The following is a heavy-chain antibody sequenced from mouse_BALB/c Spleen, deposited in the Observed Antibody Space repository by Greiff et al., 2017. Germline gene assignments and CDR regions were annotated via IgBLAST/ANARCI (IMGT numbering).Heavy chain of an antibody. CDR1: GYTFTSYW. D-gene: IGHD3-3*01. J-gene: IGHJ3*01. CDR3: ARGGDERFAY. Sequence: QVQLKESGAELAKPGASVKMSCKASGYTFTSYWMHWVKQRPGQGLEWIGYINPSTGYTEYNQKFKDKATLTADKSSSTAYMQLSSLTSEDSAVYYCARGGDERFAYWGQGTLVTVSA. V-gene: IGHV1-7*01. CDR2: INPSTGYT.